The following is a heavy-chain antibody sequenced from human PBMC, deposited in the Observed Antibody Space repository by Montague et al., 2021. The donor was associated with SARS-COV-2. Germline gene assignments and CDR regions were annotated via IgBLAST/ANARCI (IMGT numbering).Heavy chain of an antibody. V-gene: IGHV4-34*01. CDR1: GESFSGFF. CDR2: INDRGVTNY. Sequence: SETLSLTCAVYGESFSGFFWSWIRQPPGKGLEWIAEINDRGVTNYNYNPSLGSRVTISVDTSKNQFSLKPRSVTAADTGVYYCARWDPQTLTLIGLRGKSASDYWGQGTLVTVSS. CDR3: ARWDPQTLTLIGLRGKSASDY. J-gene: IGHJ4*02. D-gene: IGHD4-23*01.